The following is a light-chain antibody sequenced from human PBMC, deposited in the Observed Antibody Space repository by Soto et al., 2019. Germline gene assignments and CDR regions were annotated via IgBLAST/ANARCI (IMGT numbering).Light chain of an antibody. CDR3: QQYYNWAYT. J-gene: IGKJ2*01. Sequence: EIVMTQSPATLSVSPGERATLSCRASQSLSGNLAWYQQKPGQSPSLLIYGASKKATGVPVRFSASGSGADFTLTITALESEDFAVYYCQQYYNWAYTFGQGPELEIK. CDR2: GAS. V-gene: IGKV3-15*01. CDR1: QSLSGN.